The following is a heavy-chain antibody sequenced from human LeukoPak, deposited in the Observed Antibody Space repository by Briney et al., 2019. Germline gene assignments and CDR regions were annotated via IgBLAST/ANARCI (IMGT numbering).Heavy chain of an antibody. CDR2: ISSSGKTI. V-gene: IGHV3-48*03. J-gene: IGHJ4*02. CDR1: GFTFSSYE. D-gene: IGHD6-13*01. Sequence: PGGSLRLSCIASGFTFSSYEMNWVRQAPGKGLEWVSYISSSGKTIYYADSTKGRFTVSRDNAKNSLHLQMNSLRAEDTAVYYCATTSIAAAVPGCFDYWGQGTLVTVFS. CDR3: ATTSIAAAVPGCFDY.